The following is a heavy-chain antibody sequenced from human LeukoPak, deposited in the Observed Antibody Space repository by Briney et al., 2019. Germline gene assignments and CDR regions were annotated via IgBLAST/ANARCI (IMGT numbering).Heavy chain of an antibody. J-gene: IGHJ4*02. CDR1: GYTFTSYG. Sequence: ASVKVSCKASGYTFTSYGISWVRQAPGQGLEWMGWISAYNGNTNYAQKLQGRVTMTTDTSTSTAYMELRSLRSDDTAVYYCARDPPHGDGRVNFDYWGQGTLVTVSS. CDR3: ARDPPHGDGRVNFDY. D-gene: IGHD3-3*01. CDR2: ISAYNGNT. V-gene: IGHV1-18*01.